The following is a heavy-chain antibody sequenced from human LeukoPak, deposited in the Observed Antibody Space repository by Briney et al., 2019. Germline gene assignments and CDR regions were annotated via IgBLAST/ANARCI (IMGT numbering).Heavy chain of an antibody. D-gene: IGHD1-7*01. CDR3: AGELELYNWFDP. J-gene: IGHJ5*02. Sequence: GGSLRLSCAPSGFTFSSYEMNWVRQAPGKGLEWVSYISGSGSTIYYADSVKGRFTISRDNAKNSLYLQMNSLRAEDTAVYYCAGELELYNWFDPWGQGTLFTVSS. CDR2: ISGSGSTI. V-gene: IGHV3-48*03. CDR1: GFTFSSYE.